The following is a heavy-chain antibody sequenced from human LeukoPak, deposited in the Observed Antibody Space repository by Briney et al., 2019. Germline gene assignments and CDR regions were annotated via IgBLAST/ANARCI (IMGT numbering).Heavy chain of an antibody. J-gene: IGHJ4*02. CDR1: GYSFTNYW. CDR2: IYPRDSDI. V-gene: IGHV5-51*01. CDR3: ARMIGLGEVSPYFDY. Sequence: GESLKISCKGSGYSFTNYWIAWVRQMPGKGLEWMGIIYPRDSDIRYNPPFQGQVTISADKSITTAYLQWNSLKASDTAMYYCARMIGLGEVSPYFDYWGQGTLVTVSS. D-gene: IGHD3-16*02.